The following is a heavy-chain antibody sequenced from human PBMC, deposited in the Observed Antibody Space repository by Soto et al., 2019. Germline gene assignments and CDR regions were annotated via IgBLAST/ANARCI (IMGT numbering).Heavy chain of an antibody. CDR2: IYDSGST. Sequence: SETLSLTCTVSGDSINNYYWTWIRQPPGRGLEWIGYIYDSGSTSYDPSLKSRLTISVDTSKNQFSLKLKSVTAADTAVYYCARGTKYYYQGMDVWGQGTTVTVSS. CDR1: GDSINNYY. V-gene: IGHV4-59*01. J-gene: IGHJ6*02. CDR3: ARGTKYYYQGMDV.